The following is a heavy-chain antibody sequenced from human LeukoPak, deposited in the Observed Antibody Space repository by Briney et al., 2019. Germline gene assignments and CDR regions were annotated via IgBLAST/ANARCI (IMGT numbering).Heavy chain of an antibody. Sequence: SVKVSCKASGGTFNNYAITWVRQAPGQGLEWMGRIIPIFGTVNYAQKFQGRVTISTDESTSTAYMELTSLRSENTAVYYCARVSYSGTYQGASAFDIWGQGTVVTVSS. CDR3: ARVSYSGTYQGASAFDI. CDR2: IIPIFGTV. V-gene: IGHV1-69*05. CDR1: GGTFNNYA. D-gene: IGHD1-26*01. J-gene: IGHJ3*02.